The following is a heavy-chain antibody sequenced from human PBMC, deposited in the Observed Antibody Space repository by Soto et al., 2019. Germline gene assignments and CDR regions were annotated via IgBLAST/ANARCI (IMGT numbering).Heavy chain of an antibody. D-gene: IGHD2-15*01. CDR1: GGSISSYY. J-gene: IGHJ4*02. V-gene: IGHV4-59*05. CDR3: ARHTPAISISDH. Sequence: NPSETLSLTCTVSGGSISSYYWSWIRQPPGKGLEWIGSIYYSGSTYYNPSLKSRVTISVDTSKNQFSLKLSSVTAADTAVYYCARHTPAISISDHWGQGTLVTVSS. CDR2: IYYSGST.